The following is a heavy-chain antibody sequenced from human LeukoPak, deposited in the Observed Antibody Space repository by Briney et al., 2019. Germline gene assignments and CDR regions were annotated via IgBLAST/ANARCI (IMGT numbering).Heavy chain of an antibody. V-gene: IGHV1-18*01. CDR2: ISAYNGST. Sequence: ASVKVSCKASGYTFTSYGISWVRQAPGQGLEWMGWISAYNGSTNYAQKLQGRVTMTTDTSTSTAYMELRSLRSDDTAVYYCARVPAYYDFWSGYLSAEYFQHWGQGTLVTVS. D-gene: IGHD3-3*01. CDR3: ARVPAYYDFWSGYLSAEYFQH. J-gene: IGHJ1*01. CDR1: GYTFTSYG.